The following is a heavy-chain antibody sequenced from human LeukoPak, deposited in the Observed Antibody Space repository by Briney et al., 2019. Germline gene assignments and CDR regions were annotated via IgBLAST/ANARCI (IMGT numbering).Heavy chain of an antibody. J-gene: IGHJ5*02. CDR3: ARANIVVVPAAIKAVNWFDP. CDR1: GGSISSYY. CDR2: IYYSGST. D-gene: IGHD2-2*02. V-gene: IGHV4-59*08. Sequence: PSETLSLTCTVSGGSISSYYWSWIRQPPGKGLEWIGYIYYSGSTNCNPSLKSRVTVSVDTSKNQFSLKLSSVTAADTAVYYCARANIVVVPAAIKAVNWFDPWGQGTLVTVSS.